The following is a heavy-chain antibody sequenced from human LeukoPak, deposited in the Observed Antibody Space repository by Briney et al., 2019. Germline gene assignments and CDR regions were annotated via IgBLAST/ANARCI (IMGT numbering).Heavy chain of an antibody. CDR1: GFTVSSNY. CDR2: IFSGGTK. D-gene: IGHD1-26*01. CDR3: AKDGAGAY. Sequence: GGSLRLSCAASGFTVSSNYMNWVRQAPGQGLEWVSGIFSGGTKYYADSVKGRFTISRDNSKITLYLQMNSLRAEDTAVYYCAKDGAGAYWGQGTLVTVSS. V-gene: IGHV3-66*01. J-gene: IGHJ4*02.